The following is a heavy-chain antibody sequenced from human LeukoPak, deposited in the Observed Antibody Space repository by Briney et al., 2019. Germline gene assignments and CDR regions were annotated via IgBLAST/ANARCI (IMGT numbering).Heavy chain of an antibody. J-gene: IGHJ3*02. Sequence: GGSLRLSCAASGFTVSSNYMSWVRQAPGKGLEWVSVIYSGGSTYYADSVKGRFTISRDNSKNTLYLQMNSLRAEDTAVYYCARVQGEWPNLGDAFDIWGQGTMVTVSS. CDR2: IYSGGST. CDR3: ARVQGEWPNLGDAFDI. D-gene: IGHD3-3*01. V-gene: IGHV3-66*01. CDR1: GFTVSSNY.